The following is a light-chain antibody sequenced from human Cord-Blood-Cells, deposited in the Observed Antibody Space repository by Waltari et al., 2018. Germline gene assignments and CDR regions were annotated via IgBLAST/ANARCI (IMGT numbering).Light chain of an antibody. CDR2: QDS. CDR1: TLGDKY. V-gene: IGLV3-1*01. Sequence: SYELTQPPSVSVSPGQTASITCSGDTLGDKYACWYQQKPGQSPVLVIYQDSKRPSGIPERFSGSNSGNTATLTISGTQAMDEADDYCQAWDSSTAVFGGGTKLTVL. J-gene: IGLJ2*01. CDR3: QAWDSSTAV.